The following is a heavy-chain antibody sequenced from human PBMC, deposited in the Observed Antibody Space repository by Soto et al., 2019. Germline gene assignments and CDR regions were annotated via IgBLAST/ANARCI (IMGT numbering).Heavy chain of an antibody. CDR1: GYTFTGYY. D-gene: IGHD2-8*01. V-gene: IGHV1-2*04. J-gene: IGHJ6*02. Sequence: ASVKVSCKASGYTFTGYYMHWVRQAPGQGLEWMGWINPNSGGTNYAQKFQGWVTMTRDTSISTAYMELSSLRSEDTAVYYCARGNIVLMVYAEGYYYGMDVWGQGTTVTVSS. CDR2: INPNSGGT. CDR3: ARGNIVLMVYAEGYYYGMDV.